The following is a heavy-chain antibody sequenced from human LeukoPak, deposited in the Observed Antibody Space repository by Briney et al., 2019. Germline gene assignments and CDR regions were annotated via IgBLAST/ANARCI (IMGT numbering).Heavy chain of an antibody. CDR3: ARDPRRVAAAGSRGYGMDV. D-gene: IGHD6-13*01. CDR1: GGSISRGGYY. Sequence: SETLSLTCTVSGGSISRGGYYWSWIRQHPGKVLVWIGYIYYSGSTYYNPSLKSRVTISVDTSKNQFSLKLSSVTAADTAVYYCARDPRRVAAAGSRGYGMDVWGQGTTVTVSS. J-gene: IGHJ6*02. V-gene: IGHV4-31*03. CDR2: IYYSGST.